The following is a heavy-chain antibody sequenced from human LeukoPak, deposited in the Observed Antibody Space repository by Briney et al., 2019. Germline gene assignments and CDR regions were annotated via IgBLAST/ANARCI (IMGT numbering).Heavy chain of an antibody. Sequence: ASVKVSCKASGYTFTGYYMHWVRQAPGQGLEWMGWINPNSGGTNYAQKFQGRVTMTRDTSISTAYMELSRLRSDDTAVYYCARDRYGSGSYYKPPFQHWGQGTLVTVSS. CDR1: GYTFTGYY. V-gene: IGHV1-2*02. CDR3: ARDRYGSGSYYKPPFQH. J-gene: IGHJ1*01. D-gene: IGHD3-10*01. CDR2: INPNSGGT.